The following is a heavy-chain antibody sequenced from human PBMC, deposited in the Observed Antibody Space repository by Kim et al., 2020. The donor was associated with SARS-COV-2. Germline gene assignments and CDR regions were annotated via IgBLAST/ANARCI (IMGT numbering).Heavy chain of an antibody. D-gene: IGHD6-19*01. CDR1: GYTFIDHY. CDR2: INPSTGDT. J-gene: IGHJ4*02. CDR3: ARDPGRGWNLDC. Sequence: ASVKVSCKASGYTFIDHYIHWVRQAPGQGLEWMGWINPSTGDTKSAQKFQGRVTVTREASITTVYMELTRLTSDDMAMYYCARDPGRGWNLDCWGQGTLVSVSS. V-gene: IGHV1-2*02.